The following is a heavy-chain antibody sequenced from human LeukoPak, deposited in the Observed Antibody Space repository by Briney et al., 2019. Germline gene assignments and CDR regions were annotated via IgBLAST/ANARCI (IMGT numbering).Heavy chain of an antibody. CDR2: ISVRSDNT. Sequence: GGSLRLSCAASGFIFSNYAMYWVRQAPGEGLEWVSGISVRSDNTYYADSVKGRFTLSRDSSKNTLYLQMNSLRADDTAVYYCAKWGDYDVLTGYYVSDFWGQGTLVTVSS. D-gene: IGHD3-9*01. CDR1: GFIFSNYA. CDR3: AKWGDYDVLTGYYVSDF. V-gene: IGHV3-23*01. J-gene: IGHJ4*02.